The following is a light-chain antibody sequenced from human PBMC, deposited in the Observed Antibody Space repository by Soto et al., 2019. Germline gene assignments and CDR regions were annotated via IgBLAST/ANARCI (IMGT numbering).Light chain of an antibody. CDR3: GSITRSSTSV. V-gene: IGLV2-14*01. CDR1: SSDVGGFEY. J-gene: IGLJ1*01. Sequence: SVLSQPASVSGSPGQSITISCTGTSSDVGGFEYVSWYQHQPGKAPKLIIYDVTKRPSGVSNRFSGSKSGNTASLTISGIQAEDEGDYYCGSITRSSTSVFGTGTKATLL. CDR2: DVT.